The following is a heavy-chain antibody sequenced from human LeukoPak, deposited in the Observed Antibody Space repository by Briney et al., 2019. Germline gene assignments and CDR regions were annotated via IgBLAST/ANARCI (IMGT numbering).Heavy chain of an antibody. CDR1: GGSISSYY. CDR3: ARGGYSYGDAFDI. J-gene: IGHJ3*02. Sequence: SETLSLTCTVSGGSISSYYWSWTRQPPGKGLEWIGYIYYSGSTNYNPSLKSRVTISVDTSKNQFSLKLSSVTAADTAVYYCARGGYSYGDAFDIWGQGTMVTVSS. D-gene: IGHD5-18*01. CDR2: IYYSGST. V-gene: IGHV4-59*01.